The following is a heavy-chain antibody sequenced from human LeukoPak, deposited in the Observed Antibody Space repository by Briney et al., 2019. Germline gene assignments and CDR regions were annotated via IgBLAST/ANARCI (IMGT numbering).Heavy chain of an antibody. CDR3: ARGSDQLPLTTRSHPWFRGYYYYYMDV. CDR1: GYTFTSYG. CDR2: ISAYNGNT. D-gene: IGHD2-2*01. J-gene: IGHJ6*03. V-gene: IGHV1-18*01. Sequence: GASVKVSCKASGYTFTSYGISWVRQAPGQGLEWMGWISAYNGNTNYAQKLQGRVTMTTDTSTSTAYMELRSLRSDDTAVYYCARGSDQLPLTTRSHPWFRGYYYYYMDVWGKGTTVTVSS.